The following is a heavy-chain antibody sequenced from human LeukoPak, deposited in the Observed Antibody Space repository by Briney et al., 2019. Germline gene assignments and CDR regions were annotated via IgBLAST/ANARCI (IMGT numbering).Heavy chain of an antibody. Sequence: PGGSLRLSCAASGFTFRNYAIHWVRQARGKGLEWVAVISYDGNNKYYADSVKGRFTITRDNSKNTLYLQMNSLRADDTAVYYCAKDPQAAAAPGWFDYWGQGTLVTVSS. CDR1: GFTFRNYA. CDR3: AKDPQAAAAPGWFDY. CDR2: ISYDGNNK. V-gene: IGHV3-30-3*01. J-gene: IGHJ4*02. D-gene: IGHD6-13*01.